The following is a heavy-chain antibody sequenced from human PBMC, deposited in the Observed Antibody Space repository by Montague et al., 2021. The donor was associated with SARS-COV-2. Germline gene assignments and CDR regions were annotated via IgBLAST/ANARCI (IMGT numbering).Heavy chain of an antibody. Sequence: SLRLSCAASGFTFSSYEMNWVRQAPGKGLEWVSYISSSGNTIYYAGSVKGRFTISRDNAKNSLYLQMNSLRAEDTAVYCCAATSGDIVVVVAAYYGMDVWGQGTTVTVSS. J-gene: IGHJ6*02. CDR2: ISSSGNTI. D-gene: IGHD2-15*01. V-gene: IGHV3-48*03. CDR1: GFTFSSYE. CDR3: AATSGDIVVVVAAYYGMDV.